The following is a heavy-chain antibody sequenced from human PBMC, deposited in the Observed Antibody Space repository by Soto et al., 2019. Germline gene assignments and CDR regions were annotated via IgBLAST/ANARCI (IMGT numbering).Heavy chain of an antibody. V-gene: IGHV6-1*01. CDR1: GDSVSSNSAA. CDR3: ARDPCSLDFRRSAFSI. Sequence: PSQTLSLTCAISGDSVSSNSAAWNWIRQSPSRGLEWLGRTYYRSKWYNDYAVSVKSRITINPDTSKNQFSLQLNSVTPEDTAVYYCARDPCSLDFRRSAFSIWGQGTLLPVSS. J-gene: IGHJ3*02. CDR2: TYYRSKWYN. D-gene: IGHD3-3*01.